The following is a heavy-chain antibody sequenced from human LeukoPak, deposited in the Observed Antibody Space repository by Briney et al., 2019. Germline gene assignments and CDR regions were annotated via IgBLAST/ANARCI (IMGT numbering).Heavy chain of an antibody. CDR1: GFTFSSYE. V-gene: IGHV3-15*01. CDR3: TTDGWSGYDYFDY. Sequence: GGSLRLSCAASGFTFSSYEMNWVRQAPGKGLEWVGRIKSKTDGGTTDYAAPVKGRFTISRDDSKNTLYLQMNSLKTEDTAVYYCTTDGWSGYDYFDYWGQGTLVTVSS. J-gene: IGHJ4*02. CDR2: IKSKTDGGTT. D-gene: IGHD5-12*01.